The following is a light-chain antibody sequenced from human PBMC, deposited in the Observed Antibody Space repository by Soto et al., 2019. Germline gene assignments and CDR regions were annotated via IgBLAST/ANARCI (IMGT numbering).Light chain of an antibody. J-gene: IGKJ2*01. CDR1: QSVSSY. Sequence: EIVLTQSPATLSLSPGERATLSCRASQSVSSYLAWYQQKPGQAPRLLIYDASNRATGIPARFSGSGSGTDFTLTISSIEPEDVAVYYCQQRSNWPPTFGQGTKLEI. CDR3: QQRSNWPPT. V-gene: IGKV3-11*01. CDR2: DAS.